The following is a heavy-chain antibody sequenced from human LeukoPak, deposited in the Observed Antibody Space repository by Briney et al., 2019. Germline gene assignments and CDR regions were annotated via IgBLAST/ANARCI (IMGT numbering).Heavy chain of an antibody. CDR3: ARSFFSGDYMDV. Sequence: MPSETLSLTCTVSGGSISSYYWSWIRQPPGKGLEWIGYIYYSGSTNYNPSLKSRVTISVDTSKNQVSLKVSSVTAADTAVYYCARSFFSGDYMDVWGKGTTVTVSS. CDR2: IYYSGST. V-gene: IGHV4-59*01. CDR1: GGSISSYY. D-gene: IGHD2-15*01. J-gene: IGHJ6*03.